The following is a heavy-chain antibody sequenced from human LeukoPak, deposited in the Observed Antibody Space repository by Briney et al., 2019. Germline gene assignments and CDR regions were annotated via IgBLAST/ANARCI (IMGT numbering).Heavy chain of an antibody. V-gene: IGHV3-23*01. CDR3: ARSWAGMYYPFYYFDY. Sequence: GGSLRLSCAASGFTFSNNAMSWVRQAPGKGLEWVSAVNGSGVVTHYAASVRGRFTISRDNSKNTLYLEMNSLRAEDTAVYYCARSWAGMYYPFYYFDYWGQGTLVSVSS. D-gene: IGHD1-26*01. CDR2: VNGSGVVT. J-gene: IGHJ4*02. CDR1: GFTFSNNA.